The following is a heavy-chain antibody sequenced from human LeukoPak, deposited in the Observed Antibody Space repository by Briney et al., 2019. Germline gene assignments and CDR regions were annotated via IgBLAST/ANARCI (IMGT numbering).Heavy chain of an antibody. CDR3: ARAEYNWNSFSNFDY. V-gene: IGHV1-18*01. Sequence: GASVKVSCKASGYTFTSYGISWVRQAPGQGLEWMGWISAYNGNTNYAQKLQGRVTMTTDTSTSTAYMELRSLRSDDTAVYYCARAEYNWNSFSNFDYWGQGTLVTVSS. J-gene: IGHJ4*02. CDR2: ISAYNGNT. D-gene: IGHD1-7*01. CDR1: GYTFTSYG.